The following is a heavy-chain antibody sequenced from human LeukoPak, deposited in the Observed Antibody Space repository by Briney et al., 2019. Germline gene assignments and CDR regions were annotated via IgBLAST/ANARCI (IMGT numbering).Heavy chain of an antibody. CDR2: IYYSGST. V-gene: IGHV4-59*01. D-gene: IGHD3-3*01. Sequence: SETLSLTCTVSGGSISSYYWSWIRQPPGKGLEWIGYIYYSGSTNYNPSLKNRVTISVDTSKNQFSLKLSSVTAADTAVYYCARDVYYDFWSGYSGISSGDAFDIWGQGTMVTVSS. CDR1: GGSISSYY. J-gene: IGHJ3*02. CDR3: ARDVYYDFWSGYSGISSGDAFDI.